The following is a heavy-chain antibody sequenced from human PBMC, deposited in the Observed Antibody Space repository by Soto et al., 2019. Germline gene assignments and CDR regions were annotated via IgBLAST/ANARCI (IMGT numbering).Heavy chain of an antibody. CDR1: GFTFRSYV. J-gene: IGHJ1*01. CDR3: ARWGTTGGLDV. CDR2: TSYDGSDK. V-gene: IGHV3-30*19. D-gene: IGHD3-16*01. Sequence: QVQLVESGGVVVQPGTSLRVSCVGSGFTFRSYVIHWVRQAPGKGLEWVALTSYDGSDKYYDDSVRGRFTISRDNSRNTVDLQMDSLGLEYTALYYCARWGTTGGLDVWGKGTLVSVS.